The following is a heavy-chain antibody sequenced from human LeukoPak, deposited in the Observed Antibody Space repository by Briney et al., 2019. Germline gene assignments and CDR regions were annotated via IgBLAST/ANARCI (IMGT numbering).Heavy chain of an antibody. D-gene: IGHD5-24*01. V-gene: IGHV3-30*02. J-gene: IGHJ6*03. Sequence: PGRSLRLSCAASGFTFSSYAMHWVRQAPGKGLEWVVFIRYDGSNKYYADSVKDRFTISRDNSKNTLYLQMNSLRDEDTAVYYCAKRGVEMATIYYMDVWGKGTAVT. CDR3: AKRGVEMATIYYMDV. CDR2: IRYDGSNK. CDR1: GFTFSSYA.